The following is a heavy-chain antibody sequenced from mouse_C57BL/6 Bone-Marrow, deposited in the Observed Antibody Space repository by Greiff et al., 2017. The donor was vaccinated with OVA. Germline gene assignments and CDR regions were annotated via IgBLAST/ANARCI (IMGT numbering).Heavy chain of an antibody. CDR3: ANWDVWYFDV. D-gene: IGHD4-1*01. CDR2: IDPSDSYP. J-gene: IGHJ1*03. CDR1: GYTFTSYW. V-gene: IGHV1-59*01. Sequence: QVQLQQPGAELVRPGTSVKLSCKASGYTFTSYWMHWVKQRPGQGLEWIGVIDPSDSYPNYNQKFKGKATFTVDTSSSTAYMQLSSLTSEDSAVYYCANWDVWYFDVWGTGTTVTVSS.